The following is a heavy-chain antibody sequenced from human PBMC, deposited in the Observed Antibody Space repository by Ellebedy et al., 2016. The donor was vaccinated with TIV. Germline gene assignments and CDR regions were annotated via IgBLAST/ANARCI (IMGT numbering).Heavy chain of an antibody. CDR1: GFPFVTFW. CDR2: IRQDGGEK. Sequence: GGSLRLXXAASGFPFVTFWMTWVRQAPGKGLEWVANIRQDGGEKFYVDSVKGRFTISRDNAKNSLYLQMNTLRAEDTAIYYCAREPSTVNMDIWGEGTTVTVSS. J-gene: IGHJ6*04. CDR3: AREPSTVNMDI. D-gene: IGHD2-2*01. V-gene: IGHV3-7*01.